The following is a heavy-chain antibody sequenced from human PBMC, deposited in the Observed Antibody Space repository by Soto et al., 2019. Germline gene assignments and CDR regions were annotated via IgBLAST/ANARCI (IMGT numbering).Heavy chain of an antibody. V-gene: IGHV3-74*01. CDR3: ARGGAMGVDY. CDR2: IYFDGITT. D-gene: IGHD1-26*01. Sequence: GGSLRLSCTASGCTFNTHWMHWVRQAPGKGLVWVSRIYFDGITTNYADSVKGRLTVSRDNAKNTVYLHVNTLRDEDTAVYYCARGGAMGVDYWGQGTLVTVSS. J-gene: IGHJ4*02. CDR1: GCTFNTHW.